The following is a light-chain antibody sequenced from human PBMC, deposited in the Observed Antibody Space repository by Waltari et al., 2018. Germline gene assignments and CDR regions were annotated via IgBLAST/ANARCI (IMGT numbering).Light chain of an antibody. CDR2: DVT. J-gene: IGLJ1*01. Sequence: QSALTQPPSASGSPGQSVTISCTGTSSDVGGYNYVSWYQQHPGKAPKLLSYDVTKRHSRVPDRFSGSKSGNTASLTVSGLQAEDEADYYCNSYAGNSYVFVTGTKVTVL. V-gene: IGLV2-8*01. CDR3: NSYAGNSYV. CDR1: SSDVGGYNY.